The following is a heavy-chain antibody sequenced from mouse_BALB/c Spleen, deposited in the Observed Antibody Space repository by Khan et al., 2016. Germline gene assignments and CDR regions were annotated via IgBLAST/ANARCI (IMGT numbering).Heavy chain of an antibody. CDR1: GDSITSGY. Sequence: EVQLQESGPSLVKPSQTLSLTCSVTGDSITSGYWNWIRKFPGNKLEYMGYISYSGSTYYNPSLKSRISISRDTYKNQYYIQLHSFTSEATATYFSAGLSSGYFDYWGEGTSLTVSS. CDR3: AGLSSGYFDY. J-gene: IGHJ2*02. CDR2: ISYSGST. V-gene: IGHV3-8*02.